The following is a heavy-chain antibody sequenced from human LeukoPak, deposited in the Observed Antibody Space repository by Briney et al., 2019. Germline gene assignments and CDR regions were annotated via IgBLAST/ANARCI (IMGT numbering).Heavy chain of an antibody. Sequence: PGGSLRLSCAASGFTFSSYAMSWVRQAPGKGLEWVSGISGSGGSTYYADSVKGRFTISRDNSKNTLYLQMNSLRAEDTAVYYCAKGDIVVVTAPFDDWGQGTLVTVSS. V-gene: IGHV3-23*01. J-gene: IGHJ4*02. D-gene: IGHD2-21*02. CDR1: GFTFSSYA. CDR3: AKGDIVVVTAPFDD. CDR2: ISGSGGST.